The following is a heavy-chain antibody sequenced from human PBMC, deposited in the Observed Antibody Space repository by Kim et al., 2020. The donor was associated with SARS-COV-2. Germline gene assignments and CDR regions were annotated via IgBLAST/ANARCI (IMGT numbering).Heavy chain of an antibody. CDR1: GGSISSYY. Sequence: SETLSLTCTVSGGSISSYYWSWIRQPPGKGLEWIGYIYYSGSTNYNPSLKSRVTISVDTSKNQFSLKLSSVTAADTAVYYCERVIYYDFWSGYYGGPRWFDPWGQGTLVTVSS. CDR3: ERVIYYDFWSGYYGGPRWFDP. CDR2: IYYSGST. V-gene: IGHV4-59*01. J-gene: IGHJ5*02. D-gene: IGHD3-3*01.